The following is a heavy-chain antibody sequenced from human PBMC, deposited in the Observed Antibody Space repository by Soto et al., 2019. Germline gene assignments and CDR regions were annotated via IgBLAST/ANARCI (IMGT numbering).Heavy chain of an antibody. D-gene: IGHD6-13*01. CDR3: ARGAAAAGGYYYYMDV. V-gene: IGHV1-8*01. Sequence: SVKVSCKASGYTFNSYDINWVRQATGQGLEWMGWMNPNSGNTGYAQKFQGRVTMTRNTSISTAYMELSSLRSEDTAVHYCARGAAAAGGYYYYMDVWGKGTTVTVSS. J-gene: IGHJ6*03. CDR2: MNPNSGNT. CDR1: GYTFNSYD.